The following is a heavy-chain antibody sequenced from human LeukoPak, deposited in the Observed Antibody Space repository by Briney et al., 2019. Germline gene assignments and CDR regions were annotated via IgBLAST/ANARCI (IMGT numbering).Heavy chain of an antibody. CDR1: GGTFSSYA. Sequence: GSSVKVSCKASGGTFSSYAISWVRQAPGQGLEWMGGIIPIFGTANYAQKFQGRVTITTDESTSTAYMELSSLRSEDTAVYYCGRDRIRGYDFWSGYLSFDYWGKGTLVTVSS. D-gene: IGHD3-3*01. CDR3: GRDRIRGYDFWSGYLSFDY. CDR2: IIPIFGTA. V-gene: IGHV1-69*05. J-gene: IGHJ4*02.